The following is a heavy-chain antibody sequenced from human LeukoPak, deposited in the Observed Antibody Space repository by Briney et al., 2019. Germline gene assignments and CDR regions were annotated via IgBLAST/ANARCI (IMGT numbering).Heavy chain of an antibody. CDR2: INPNSGDT. CDR3: ASGGLWGVASTYLDY. D-gene: IGHD5-12*01. V-gene: IGHV1-2*02. J-gene: IGHJ4*02. Sequence: ASVKVSCKASGDTFTGYIVYWLRQAPGQGLEWMGWINPNSGDTNFAQKFQGRVTMTRDTSISTTYMEVSSPRSDDTAVYYCASGGLWGVASTYLDYWGQGTLVTVSS. CDR1: GDTFTGYI.